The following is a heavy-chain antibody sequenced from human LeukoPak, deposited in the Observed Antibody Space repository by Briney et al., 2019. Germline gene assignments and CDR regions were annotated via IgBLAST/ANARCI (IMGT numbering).Heavy chain of an antibody. CDR2: ISYDGSNK. Sequence: GGSLRLSCAASGFTFNSYGMHWVRQAPGKGLEWVAFISYDGSNKYYVDSVKGRFTISRDNSKNTLYLQMNSLRAEDTAVYYCAKYSGGSYYSSEPHQFDYWGQGTLVTVSS. CDR3: AKYSGGSYYSSEPHQFDY. J-gene: IGHJ4*02. D-gene: IGHD1-26*01. V-gene: IGHV3-30*18. CDR1: GFTFNSYG.